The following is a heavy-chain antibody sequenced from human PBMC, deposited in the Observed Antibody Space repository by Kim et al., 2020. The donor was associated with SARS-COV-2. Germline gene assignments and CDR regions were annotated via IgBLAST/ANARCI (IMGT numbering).Heavy chain of an antibody. CDR3: ARRGYCSGGSCYSLDY. D-gene: IGHD2-15*01. CDR2: IYPGDSDT. V-gene: IGHV5-51*01. J-gene: IGHJ4*02. CDR1: GYSFTSYR. Sequence: GESLKISCKGSGYSFTSYRIGWVRQMPGKGLEWMGIIYPGDSDTRYSPSFQGQVTISADKSISTAYLQWSSLKASDTAMYYCARRGYCSGGSCYSLDYWGQGTLVTVSS.